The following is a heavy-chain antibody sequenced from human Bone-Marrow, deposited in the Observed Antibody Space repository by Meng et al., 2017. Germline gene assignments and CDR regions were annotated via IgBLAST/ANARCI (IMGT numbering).Heavy chain of an antibody. D-gene: IGHD3-22*01. V-gene: IGHV4-59*06. CDR1: GGSISSYY. J-gene: IGHJ5*02. CDR2: IYYSGST. Sequence: SETLSLTCTVSGGSISSYYWSWIRQPPGKGLEWIGYIYYSGSTYYNPSLKSRVTISVDTSKNQFSLKLSSVTAADTAVYYCAAGKYYDPAHGLIDWFDPWGQGTLVTVSS. CDR3: AAGKYYDPAHGLIDWFDP.